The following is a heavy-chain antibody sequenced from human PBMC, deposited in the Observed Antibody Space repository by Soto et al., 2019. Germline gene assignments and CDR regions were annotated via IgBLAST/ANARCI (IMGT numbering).Heavy chain of an antibody. D-gene: IGHD6-13*01. J-gene: IGHJ6*02. CDR2: ISSSSSYI. CDR1: GFTFCNSW. CDR3: ASLSAAGSQDYYYGMDV. Sequence: PGGSLRLSCAASGFTFCNSWMNWVRQAPGKGLEWVSSISSSSSYIYYADSVKGRFTISRDNAKNSLYLQMNSLRAEDTAVYYCASLSAAGSQDYYYGMDVWGQGTTVTVSS. V-gene: IGHV3-21*01.